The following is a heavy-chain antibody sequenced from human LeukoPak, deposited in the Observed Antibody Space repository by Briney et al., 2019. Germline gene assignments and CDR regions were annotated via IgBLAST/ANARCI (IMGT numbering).Heavy chain of an antibody. Sequence: GGSLRLSCAASGLTFSDYAMSWVRQAPGKGLEWVSTVSGGGGPSIFYYADSVKGRFTISRDNSKNTIYLQMNSLRADDTDIYHCAHGGGSQFHAWGQGTLVVVSS. CDR1: GLTFSDYA. V-gene: IGHV3-23*01. D-gene: IGHD5-24*01. CDR2: VSGGGGPSIF. J-gene: IGHJ5*02. CDR3: AHGGGSQFHA.